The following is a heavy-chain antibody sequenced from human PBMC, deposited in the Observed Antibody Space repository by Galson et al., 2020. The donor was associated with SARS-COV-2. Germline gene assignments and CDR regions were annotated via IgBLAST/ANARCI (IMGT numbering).Heavy chain of an antibody. Sequence: ASVKVSCKASGYTFTSYGISWVRQAPGQGLEWMGWISAYNGNTNYAQNLQGRVTMSTDTSTSTAYMELRNLRSDDTAVYYCARRGRMGSGHYFFDYWGQGTLVTVSS. CDR1: GYTFTSYG. CDR2: ISAYNGNT. CDR3: ARRGRMGSGHYFFDY. D-gene: IGHD1-26*01. J-gene: IGHJ4*02. V-gene: IGHV1-18*01.